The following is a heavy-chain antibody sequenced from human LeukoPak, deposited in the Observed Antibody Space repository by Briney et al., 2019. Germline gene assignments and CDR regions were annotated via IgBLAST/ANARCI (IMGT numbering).Heavy chain of an antibody. D-gene: IGHD2-15*01. J-gene: IGHJ4*02. Sequence: PGGSLRLSCAASGFTFSSYAMSWVRQVPGKGLEWVSAISGSGGSTYYADSVKGRFTISRDNSKNTLYLQMNSLRAEDTAVYYCAKANIVVVVAANFDFWGQGTLVTVSS. CDR2: ISGSGGST. CDR1: GFTFSSYA. CDR3: AKANIVVVVAANFDF. V-gene: IGHV3-23*01.